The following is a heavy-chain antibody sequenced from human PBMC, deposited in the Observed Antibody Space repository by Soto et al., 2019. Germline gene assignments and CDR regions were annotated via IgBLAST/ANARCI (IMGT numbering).Heavy chain of an antibody. D-gene: IGHD1-26*01. CDR3: AREGVGATTSNFDY. CDR2: IIPIFGTA. J-gene: IGHJ4*02. CDR1: GSTFSSYA. V-gene: IGHV1-69*13. Sequence: SVKVSCKASGSTFSSYAVSWVRQAPGQGLEWMGGIIPIFGTANYAQKFQGRVTITADESTSTAYMELSSLRSEDTAVYYCAREGVGATTSNFDYWGQGTLVTVSS.